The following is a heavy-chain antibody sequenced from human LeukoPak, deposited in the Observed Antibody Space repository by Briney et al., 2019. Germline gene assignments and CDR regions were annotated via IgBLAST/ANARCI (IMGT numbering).Heavy chain of an antibody. D-gene: IGHD5-12*01. V-gene: IGHV3-66*01. CDR2: LYSGGFT. J-gene: IGHJ4*02. Sequence: PGGSLRLSCAASEISVSDNYMAWVRQAPGKGLEWVSLLYSGGFTYYADSVRGRFTISRDISKNTLFLQMNSLRGDDTGVYYRARALREAFSGYGVYFDSWGQGTLVSVSS. CDR3: ARALREAFSGYGVYFDS. CDR1: EISVSDNY.